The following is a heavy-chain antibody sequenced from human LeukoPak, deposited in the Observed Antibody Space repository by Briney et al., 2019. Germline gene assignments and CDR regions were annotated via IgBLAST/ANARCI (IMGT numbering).Heavy chain of an antibody. D-gene: IGHD1-1*01. CDR3: ATDSPETAAFDY. Sequence: GGSLRLSCAASGVSFSTYSMNWVRQAPGKGLEWVSYIVGSSSTKYYADSVKGRFTISRDNAKNSLYLQMDSLRAEDTAVYYCATDSPETAAFDYWGQGTLVTVSS. V-gene: IGHV3-48*04. J-gene: IGHJ4*02. CDR2: IVGSSSTK. CDR1: GVSFSTYS.